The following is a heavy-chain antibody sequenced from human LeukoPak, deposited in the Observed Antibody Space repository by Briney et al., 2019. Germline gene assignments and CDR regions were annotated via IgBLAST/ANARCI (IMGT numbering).Heavy chain of an antibody. Sequence: GGSLRLSCEASGFTVSSNYMSWVRQAPGKGLEWVSVIYSGGSTYYADSVKGRFTISRDNSKNTLYLQMNSLRAEDTAVYYCATPRYCSSTSCYYYYGMDVWGQGTTVTVSS. V-gene: IGHV3-66*02. J-gene: IGHJ6*02. CDR1: GFTVSSNY. CDR2: IYSGGST. D-gene: IGHD2-2*01. CDR3: ATPRYCSSTSCYYYYGMDV.